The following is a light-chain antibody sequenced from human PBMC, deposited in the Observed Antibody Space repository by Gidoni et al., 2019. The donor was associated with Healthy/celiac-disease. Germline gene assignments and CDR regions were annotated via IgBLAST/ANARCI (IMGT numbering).Light chain of an antibody. J-gene: IGKJ4*01. Sequence: EIVLTQSPATLSLSTGESATLSCRASQSVSSYLAWYQQKPGQAPRLLIYDASNRATGIPARFSGSGSGTDFTLTISSLEPEDFAGYYCQQRSNWFTFGGGTKVEIK. CDR2: DAS. CDR3: QQRSNWFT. V-gene: IGKV3-11*01. CDR1: QSVSSY.